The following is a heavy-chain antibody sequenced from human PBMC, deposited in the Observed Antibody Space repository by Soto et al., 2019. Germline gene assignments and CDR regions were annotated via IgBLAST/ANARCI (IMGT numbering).Heavy chain of an antibody. J-gene: IGHJ5*02. V-gene: IGHV1-18*01. CDR3: ARGFPLWFEP. CDR1: GDTFTSYG. CDR2: ISAYNGNT. D-gene: IGHD3-3*01. Sequence: ASVKVSCKASGDTFTSYGISWVRQAPGQGLEWMGWISAYNGNTKYSQKFQGRVTITRDTSASTAYMELSSLRSEDTDVYYCARGFPLWFEPWGQGTLVTVSS.